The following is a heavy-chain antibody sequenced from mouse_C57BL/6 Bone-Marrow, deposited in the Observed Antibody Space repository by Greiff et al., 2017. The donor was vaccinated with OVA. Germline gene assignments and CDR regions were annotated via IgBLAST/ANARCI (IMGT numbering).Heavy chain of an antibody. CDR2: ISSGGDYI. V-gene: IGHV5S21*01. Sequence: EVKLVESGEGLVKPGGSLKLSCAASGFTFSSYAMSWVRQTPEKRLEWVAYISSGGDYIYYADTVKGRFTISRDNARNTLYLQMSSLKSEDTAMYYCTRGRYGNYFDYWGQGTTLTVSS. CDR3: TRGRYGNYFDY. D-gene: IGHD2-10*02. J-gene: IGHJ2*01. CDR1: GFTFSSYA.